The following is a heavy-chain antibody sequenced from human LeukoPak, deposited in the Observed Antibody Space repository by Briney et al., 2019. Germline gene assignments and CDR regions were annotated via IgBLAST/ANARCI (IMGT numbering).Heavy chain of an antibody. V-gene: IGHV3-21*01. CDR2: ISSSSSYI. Sequence: GGSLRLSCAASGFTFSSYSMNWVRQAPGKGLERVSSISSSSSYIYYADSVKGRFTISRDNTKNSLFLQMNSLTAEDTAIYYCAREIGGTDAFDFWGQGTMVTVSS. CDR3: AREIGGTDAFDF. J-gene: IGHJ3*01. D-gene: IGHD3-16*01. CDR1: GFTFSSYS.